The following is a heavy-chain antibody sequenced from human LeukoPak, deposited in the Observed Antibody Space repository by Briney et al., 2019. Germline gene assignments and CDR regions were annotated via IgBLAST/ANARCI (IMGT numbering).Heavy chain of an antibody. J-gene: IGHJ4*02. CDR2: ITSSGRTT. CDR3: ARESPHCSGVSCFFDY. D-gene: IGHD2-15*01. CDR1: GFTFNSYE. V-gene: IGHV3-48*03. Sequence: GGSLRLSCAAPGFTFNSYEMNWVRQAPGKGLEWVSYITSSGRTTSYADSVKGRFTISRDNAENSLSLQMNSLRAEDTAIYYCARESPHCSGVSCFFDYWGQGTLVTVSS.